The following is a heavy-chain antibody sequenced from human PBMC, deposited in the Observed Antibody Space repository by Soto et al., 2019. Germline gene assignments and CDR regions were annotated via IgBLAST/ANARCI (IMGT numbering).Heavy chain of an antibody. V-gene: IGHV3-7*01. CDR1: GFTFSRYW. CDR3: ARDSSFDASSAYLDY. J-gene: IGHJ4*02. D-gene: IGHD3-22*01. Sequence: GGSLRLSCAAPGFTFSRYWMSWVRQAPGKGLEWVANIKQDGSEEYYVDSVKGRFTISRDNAKNSLYLQMNSLRAEDTAVYYCARDSSFDASSAYLDYWGQGTLVTVSS. CDR2: IKQDGSEE.